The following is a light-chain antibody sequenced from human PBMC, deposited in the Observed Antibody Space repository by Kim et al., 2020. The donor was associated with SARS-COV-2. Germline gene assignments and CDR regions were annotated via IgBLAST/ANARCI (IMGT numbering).Light chain of an antibody. CDR1: KLGDKY. V-gene: IGLV3-1*01. J-gene: IGLJ2*01. CDR3: QAWDSSTVV. Sequence: SYELTQPPSVSVSPGQTASITCSGDKLGDKYASWYQQKPAQSPVLVIYQDSKRPSGIPERFSGSNSGNTATLTISGTQAMDEADYYCQAWDSSTVVFGGGTQLTVL. CDR2: QDS.